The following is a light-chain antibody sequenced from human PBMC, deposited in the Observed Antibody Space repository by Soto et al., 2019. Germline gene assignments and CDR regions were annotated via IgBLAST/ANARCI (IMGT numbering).Light chain of an antibody. J-gene: IGKJ2*01. CDR3: QQYDSWPHT. Sequence: EIVMTQSPATLSVSPGERVTFSCGASQSISGDLAWYQQKPGQAPRLVIYGASTRATGVPARFSGSGSATEFTLTISSLQSEDFAVYYCQQYDSWPHTFGLGTSLEIK. V-gene: IGKV3-15*01. CDR1: QSISGD. CDR2: GAS.